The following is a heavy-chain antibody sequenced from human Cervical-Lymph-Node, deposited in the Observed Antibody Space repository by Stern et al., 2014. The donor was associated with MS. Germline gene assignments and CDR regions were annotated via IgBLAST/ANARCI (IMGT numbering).Heavy chain of an antibody. D-gene: IGHD4-11*01. CDR1: GYTFTYYA. CDR2: ISPYNGNP. CDR3: ARDDDYTRRAIDY. J-gene: IGHJ4*02. Sequence: DQLVESGAEVKKPGASVNVSCKTSGYTFTYYAISWIRQAPGQGLEWVGWISPYNGNPNFVQKLQGRVAMTTDTSTSTAYMELRSLRSDDTAVYYCARDDDYTRRAIDYWGQGTLVTVSS. V-gene: IGHV1-18*01.